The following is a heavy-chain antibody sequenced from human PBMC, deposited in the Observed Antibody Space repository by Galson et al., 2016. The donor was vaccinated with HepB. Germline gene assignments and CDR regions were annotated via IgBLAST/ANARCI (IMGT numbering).Heavy chain of an antibody. CDR3: ARSLGTDTDFQH. J-gene: IGHJ1*01. CDR1: GGTFSSYA. Sequence: SVKVSCKASGGTFSSYAISWVRQAPGQGLEWMGGIIPIFGTANYAQKFQGRVTITAGESTSTAYMELSSLRSEDTAVYYWARSLGTDTDFQHWGQGTLVTVSS. CDR2: IIPIFGTA. D-gene: IGHD7-27*01. V-gene: IGHV1-69*13.